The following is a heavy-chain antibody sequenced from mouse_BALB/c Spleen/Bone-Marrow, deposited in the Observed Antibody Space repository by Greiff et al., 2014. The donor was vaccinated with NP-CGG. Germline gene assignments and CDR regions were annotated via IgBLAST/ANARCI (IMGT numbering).Heavy chain of an antibody. V-gene: IGHV3-8*02. J-gene: IGHJ3*01. D-gene: IGHD2-1*01. CDR2: ISYSDST. CDR1: CDSITSGY. CDR3: ARGYGNYRAWFAY. Sequence: EVKLMESGPSLVKPSQTLSLTCSVTCDSITSGYWNWIRKFPGNKLEYMGYISYSDSTYYNPSLKSRISITRDTSKNQYCLQLNSVTTEDTATYYCARGYGNYRAWFAYWGQGTLVTVSA.